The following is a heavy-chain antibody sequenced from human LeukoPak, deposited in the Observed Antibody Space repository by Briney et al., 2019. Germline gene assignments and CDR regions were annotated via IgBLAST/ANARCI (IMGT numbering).Heavy chain of an antibody. CDR3: VAGGAFDI. D-gene: IGHD3-16*01. CDR2: IKEDGSEK. J-gene: IGHJ3*02. Sequence: GGSLRLSCAASGITFSNEWMSWVRQAPGKGLEWVANIKEDGSEKYYVDAVKGRFTIYRDNAKNSLYLLMNSLRVEDVAVYYCVAGGAFDIWGQGTMVTVSS. CDR1: GITFSNEW. V-gene: IGHV3-7*01.